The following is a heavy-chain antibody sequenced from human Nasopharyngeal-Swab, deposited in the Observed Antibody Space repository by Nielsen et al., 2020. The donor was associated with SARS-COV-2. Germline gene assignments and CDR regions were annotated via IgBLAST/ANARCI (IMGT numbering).Heavy chain of an antibody. CDR3: AREVGAAAEFDY. J-gene: IGHJ4*02. CDR1: GFTFSSYS. Sequence: GESLKISCAASGFTFSSYSMNWVRQAPGKGLEWVSSISSSSSYIYYADSAKGRFTISRDNAKNSLYLQMNSVRAEDTAVYYCAREVGAAAEFDYWGQGTLVTVSS. CDR2: ISSSSSYI. D-gene: IGHD6-13*01. V-gene: IGHV3-21*04.